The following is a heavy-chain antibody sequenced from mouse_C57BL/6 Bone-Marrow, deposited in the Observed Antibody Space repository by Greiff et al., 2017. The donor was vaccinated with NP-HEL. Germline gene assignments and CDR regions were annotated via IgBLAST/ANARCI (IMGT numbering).Heavy chain of an antibody. CDR3: ARNRDDYEGFDY. Sequence: QVTLKVCGPGILQSSQTLSLTCSFSGFSLSTSGMGVSWIRQPSGKGLEWLAHIYWDDDKRYNPSLKSRLTISKDTSRNQVFLKITSVDTADTATYYCARNRDDYEGFDYWGQGTTLTVSS. CDR2: IYWDDDK. CDR1: GFSLSTSGMG. V-gene: IGHV8-12*01. J-gene: IGHJ2*01. D-gene: IGHD2-4*01.